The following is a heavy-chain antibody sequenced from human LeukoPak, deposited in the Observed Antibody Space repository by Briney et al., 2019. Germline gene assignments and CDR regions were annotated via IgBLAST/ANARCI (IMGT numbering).Heavy chain of an antibody. CDR1: GGSFSGYY. D-gene: IGHD2-2*01. CDR2: INHSGST. Sequence: SETLSLTCAVYGGSFSGYYWSWIRPPPGKGLEWIGEINHSGSTNYNPSLRSRVTISVDPSKNQSSLKLSSVTAADTAVYYCARLGLVVPAAITDYYYYYYYMDVWGKGTTVTVSS. V-gene: IGHV4-34*01. CDR3: ARLGLVVPAAITDYYYYYYYMDV. J-gene: IGHJ6*03.